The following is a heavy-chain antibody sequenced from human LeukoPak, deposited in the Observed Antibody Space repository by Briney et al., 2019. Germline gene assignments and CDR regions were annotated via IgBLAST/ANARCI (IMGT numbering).Heavy chain of an antibody. J-gene: IGHJ4*02. CDR2: INPSDGST. Sequence: GASVKVSCKASGYTFTSYYMHWVRQAPGQGLEWMGIINPSDGSTSYAQKFQGRVTMTRGTSTSTVYMELSSLRSEDTAVYYCARVNESVIWSGYFDYWGQGTLVTVSS. CDR1: GYTFTSYY. D-gene: IGHD3-3*01. CDR3: ARVNESVIWSGYFDY. V-gene: IGHV1-46*01.